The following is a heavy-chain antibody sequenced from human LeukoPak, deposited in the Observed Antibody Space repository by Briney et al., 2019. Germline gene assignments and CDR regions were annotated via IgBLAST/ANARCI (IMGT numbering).Heavy chain of an antibody. V-gene: IGHV4-34*01. CDR2: INHSGST. CDR1: GGSFIGYY. D-gene: IGHD6-13*01. J-gene: IGHJ4*02. CDR3: ARVGAAAGTSY. Sequence: SETLSLTCAVYGGSFIGYYWSWIRQPPGKGLEWIGEINHSGSTNYNPSLKSRVTISVDTSKNQFSLKLSSVTAADTAVYYCARVGAAAGTSYWGQGTLVTVSS.